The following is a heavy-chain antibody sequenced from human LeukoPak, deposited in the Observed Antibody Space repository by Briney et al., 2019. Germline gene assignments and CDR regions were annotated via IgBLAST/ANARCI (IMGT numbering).Heavy chain of an antibody. CDR1: GGSFSGYY. D-gene: IGHD6-13*01. CDR2: INHSGST. Sequence: PSETLSLTCAVYGGSFSGYYWSWIRQPPGKGLEWIGEINHSGSTNYNPSLKSRVTISVDTSKNQFSLKLSSVTAADTAVYYCARDSSSWQPDFDYWGQGTLVTVSS. V-gene: IGHV4-34*01. CDR3: ARDSSSWQPDFDY. J-gene: IGHJ4*02.